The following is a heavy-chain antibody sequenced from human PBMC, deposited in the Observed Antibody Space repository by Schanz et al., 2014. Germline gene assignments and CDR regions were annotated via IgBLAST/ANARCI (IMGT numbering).Heavy chain of an antibody. V-gene: IGHV3-7*01. Sequence: EVQLLESGGGLVQPGGSLKLSCAASGLIFSNYVMSWVRQAPGKGLEWVANIKEDGSVKDYVDSVKGRFTISRDNAKNSLYLQMDSLRAEDTAVYYCARDLPRTFLFDYWGQGTLVTVSS. J-gene: IGHJ4*02. CDR3: ARDLPRTFLFDY. CDR2: IKEDGSVK. CDR1: GLIFSNYV.